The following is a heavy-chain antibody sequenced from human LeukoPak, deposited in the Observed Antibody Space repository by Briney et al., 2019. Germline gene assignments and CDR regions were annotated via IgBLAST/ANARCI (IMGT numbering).Heavy chain of an antibody. J-gene: IGHJ4*02. V-gene: IGHV1-69*13. Sequence: ASVKVSCKASGGTFSSYAISWVRQAPGQGLEWMGGIIPIFGTANYAQKFQGRVTITADESTSTAYMELSSLRSEDTAVYYCAFGVKRGTTATHWGQGTLVTVSS. CDR2: IIPIFGTA. CDR1: GGTFSSYA. CDR3: AFGVKRGTTATH. D-gene: IGHD4-11*01.